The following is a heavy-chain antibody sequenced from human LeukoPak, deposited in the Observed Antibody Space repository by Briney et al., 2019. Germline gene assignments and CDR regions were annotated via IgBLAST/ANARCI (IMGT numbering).Heavy chain of an antibody. CDR1: GGTFSSKP. J-gene: IGHJ5*02. Sequence: SVKVSCKASGGTFSSKPISWVRQPPGQGLEGMGRIIPILGIANYAQKFQGRVTITADKSTSTAYMELSSLRSEDTAVYYCARDGDHDYSNYYWFDPWGQGTLVTVSS. D-gene: IGHD4-11*01. V-gene: IGHV1-69*04. CDR2: IIPILGIA. CDR3: ARDGDHDYSNYYWFDP.